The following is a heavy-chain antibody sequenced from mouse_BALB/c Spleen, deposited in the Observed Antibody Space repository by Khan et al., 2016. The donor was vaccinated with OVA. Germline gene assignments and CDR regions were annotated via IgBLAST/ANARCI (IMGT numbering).Heavy chain of an antibody. CDR2: IWGDGST. D-gene: IGHD2-10*01. Sequence: QVQLKESGPGLVAPSQSLSITCTVSGFSLTGYGVNWVRQPPGKGLEWLGMIWGDGSTDYHSALKSRLSISKDNSKSQVFFKMNSRQTDDTARYYCARAYYGNYREAMDYWGQGTSVTVSS. V-gene: IGHV2-6-7*01. CDR1: GFSLTGYG. J-gene: IGHJ4*01. CDR3: ARAYYGNYREAMDY.